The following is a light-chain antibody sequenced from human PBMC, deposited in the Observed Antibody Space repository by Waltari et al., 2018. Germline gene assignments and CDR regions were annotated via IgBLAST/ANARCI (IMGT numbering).Light chain of an antibody. J-gene: IGKJ1*01. CDR2: WAA. Sequence: DIVMTQSPDSLSVSLGERATINCKSSQRVLYTSNNRNYLAWFHQRPGQPPKKPIYWAATRKSGVPDRFSGAGSGTDFTLTMSSLQAEDVGMYYCQQYYSTPWTFGQGTRVEIK. CDR1: QRVLYTSNNRNY. CDR3: QQYYSTPWT. V-gene: IGKV4-1*01.